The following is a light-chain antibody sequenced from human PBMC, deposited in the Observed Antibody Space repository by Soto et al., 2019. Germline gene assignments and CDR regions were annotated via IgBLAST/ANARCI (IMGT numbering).Light chain of an antibody. CDR2: GAS. CDR1: QGISNS. CDR3: QKYDSAPT. Sequence: DIQLTQSPSSLSASVGDRVTITCRASQGISNSLAWYQQKSGKVPKLLIYGASTLQSGVPFRFSGSMSGTDFTLTISSXXPEDVATYYCQKYDSAPTFGPGTKVEI. J-gene: IGKJ1*01. V-gene: IGKV1-27*01.